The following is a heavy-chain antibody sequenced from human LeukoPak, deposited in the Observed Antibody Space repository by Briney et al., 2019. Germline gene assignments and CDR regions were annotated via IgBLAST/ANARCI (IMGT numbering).Heavy chain of an antibody. V-gene: IGHV3-30*02. J-gene: IGHJ4*02. CDR2: IRYDESNK. Sequence: GGSLRLSCATSGFSFSSYGMHWVRQAPGKGLEWVAFIRYDESNKYYADSVKGRFTISRDKSKNTLYLQMNSLRAEDTAVYYCAKEGSTTNCLTYWGQGTLVTVSS. CDR1: GFSFSSYG. CDR3: AKEGSTTNCLTY. D-gene: IGHD2-2*01.